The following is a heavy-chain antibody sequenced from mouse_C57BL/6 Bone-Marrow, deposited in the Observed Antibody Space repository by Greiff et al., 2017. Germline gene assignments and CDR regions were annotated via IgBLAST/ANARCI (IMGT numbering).Heavy chain of an antibody. Sequence: EVQVVESGGGLVKPGGSLKLSCAASGFTFSSYAMSWVRQTPEKRLEWVATISDGGSYTYYPDNVKGRFTISRDNAKNNLYLQMSHLKSEDTAMYYCARAPITTVVPYFDYWGQGTTLTVSS. J-gene: IGHJ2*01. V-gene: IGHV5-4*01. D-gene: IGHD1-1*01. CDR1: GFTFSSYA. CDR3: ARAPITTVVPYFDY. CDR2: ISDGGSYT.